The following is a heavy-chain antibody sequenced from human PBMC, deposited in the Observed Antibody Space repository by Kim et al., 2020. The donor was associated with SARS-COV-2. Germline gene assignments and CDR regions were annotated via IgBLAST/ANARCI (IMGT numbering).Heavy chain of an antibody. J-gene: IGHJ3*02. Sequence: SPDTVQGRFTISRDNSKNPLSLQMNSLRAEDTAVYYCAKLGSYGDGAFDIWGQGTMVTVSS. D-gene: IGHD4-17*01. V-gene: IGHV3-23*01. CDR3: AKLGSYGDGAFDI.